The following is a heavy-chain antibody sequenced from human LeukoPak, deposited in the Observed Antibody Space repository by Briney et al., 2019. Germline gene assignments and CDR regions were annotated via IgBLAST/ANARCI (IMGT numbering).Heavy chain of an antibody. CDR2: ISTSSRYI. Sequence: GGSLRLSCAASGFTFSSFDMNWVRQAPGKGLEWVSSISTSSRYIYYRDPVKGRFTISRDDAKNSLYLQMNSLRVEDTAVYYCARADCSGSTCYLRRSWFDPWGQGTLVTVSS. CDR1: GFTFSSFD. CDR3: ARADCSGSTCYLRRSWFDP. V-gene: IGHV3-21*01. D-gene: IGHD2-2*01. J-gene: IGHJ5*02.